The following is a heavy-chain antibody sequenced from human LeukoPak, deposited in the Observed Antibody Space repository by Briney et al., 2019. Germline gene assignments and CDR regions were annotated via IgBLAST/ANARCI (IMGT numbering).Heavy chain of an antibody. CDR1: GDNVSTNGVA. Sequence: PSQTLSLTCGISGDNVSTNGVAWNWIRQSPSRGLEWLGRTYYRSKWYNDYAVSVKSRITINPDTSRNQFSLQLNSVTPEDTAVYYCARGRSSAFDTWGQGTVVTVSS. V-gene: IGHV6-1*01. J-gene: IGHJ3*02. CDR2: TYYRSKWYN. CDR3: ARGRSSAFDT.